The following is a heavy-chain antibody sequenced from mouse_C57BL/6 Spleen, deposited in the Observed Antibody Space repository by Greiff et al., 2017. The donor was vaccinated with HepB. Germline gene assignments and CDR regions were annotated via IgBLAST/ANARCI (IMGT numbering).Heavy chain of an antibody. V-gene: IGHV10-1*01. J-gene: IGHJ1*03. CDR1: GFSFNTYA. CDR2: IRSKSNNYAT. CDR3: VRQRAITTVDFDV. Sequence: EVQGVESGGGLVQPKGSLKLSCAASGFSFNTYAMNWVRQAPGKGLEWVARIRSKSNNYATYYADSVKDRFTISRDDSESMLYLQMNNLKTEDTAMYYCVRQRAITTVDFDVWGTGTTVTVSS. D-gene: IGHD1-1*01.